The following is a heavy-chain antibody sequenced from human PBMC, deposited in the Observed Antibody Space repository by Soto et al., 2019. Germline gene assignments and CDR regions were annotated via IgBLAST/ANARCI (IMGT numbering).Heavy chain of an antibody. J-gene: IGHJ4*02. CDR1: GNTVTSFY. CDR2: INPSGGRT. CDR3: AREKPMSLFDY. V-gene: IGHV1-46*01. Sequence: ASVKFSCKASGNTVTSFYIHWVRQAPGQGLEWMGIINPSGGRTSYAQKFKGRVTMTRDTSTNIVYMELSNLRSEDTAVYYCAREKPMSLFDYWGQGAMVTVTS. D-gene: IGHD3-10*02.